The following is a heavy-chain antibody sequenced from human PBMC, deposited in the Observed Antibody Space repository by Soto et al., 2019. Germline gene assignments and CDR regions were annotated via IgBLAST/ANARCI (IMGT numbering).Heavy chain of an antibody. V-gene: IGHV3-23*01. D-gene: IGHD6-13*01. CDR2: ISGSGGST. J-gene: IGHJ4*02. Sequence: EVQLLESGGGLVQPGGSLRLSCAASGFTFSSYAMSWVRQAPGKGLEWVSAISGSGGSTYYADSVKGRFTISRDNSKNTLYLQMNSLRAEDTAVYYCAKRFYAGRSTGYSSSWYSSSDYYFDYWGQGTLVTVSS. CDR1: GFTFSSYA. CDR3: AKRFYAGRSTGYSSSWYSSSDYYFDY.